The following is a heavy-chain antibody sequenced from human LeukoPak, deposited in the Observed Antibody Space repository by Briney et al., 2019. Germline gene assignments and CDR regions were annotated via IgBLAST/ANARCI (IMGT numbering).Heavy chain of an antibody. V-gene: IGHV4-34*01. D-gene: IGHD3-3*01. J-gene: IGHJ6*02. CDR2: INHSGST. Sequence: SETLSLTCAVYGGSFSGYYWSWIRQPPGKGLEWIGEINHSGSTNYNPSLKSRVTISVDTSKNQFSLKLSSVTAADTAVYYCARMETYYDFWSGYRQYYYYGMDVWGQGTTVTVSS. CDR3: ARMETYYDFWSGYRQYYYYGMDV. CDR1: GGSFSGYY.